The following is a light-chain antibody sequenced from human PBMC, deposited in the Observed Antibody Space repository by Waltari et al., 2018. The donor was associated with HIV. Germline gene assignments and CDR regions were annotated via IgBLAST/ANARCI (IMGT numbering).Light chain of an antibody. Sequence: SITISCTGTSSDVGGYNYVSWYQHHPGKAPKLMIYEVTNRPSGVSNRFSGSKSGNTASLTISGLQAEDESDYYCTSYTSSSTLVVFGGGTNLTVL. J-gene: IGLJ2*01. CDR2: EVT. V-gene: IGLV2-14*01. CDR1: SSDVGGYNY. CDR3: TSYTSSSTLVV.